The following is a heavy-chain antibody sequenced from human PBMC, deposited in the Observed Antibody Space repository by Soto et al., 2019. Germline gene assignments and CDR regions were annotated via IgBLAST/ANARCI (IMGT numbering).Heavy chain of an antibody. CDR1: GGSISSSSYY. D-gene: IGHD1-26*01. V-gene: IGHV4-39*01. CDR2: IYYNGRT. Sequence: SETLSLTCTVSGGSISSSSYYWDWIRQPPGMGLEWIGNIYYNGRTYYNPSLRSRVTISVDTSQNQFSLKLSSVTAADTAVYYCARRPKSGSFHYYGVDVWGQGTTVTVSS. CDR3: ARRPKSGSFHYYGVDV. J-gene: IGHJ6*02.